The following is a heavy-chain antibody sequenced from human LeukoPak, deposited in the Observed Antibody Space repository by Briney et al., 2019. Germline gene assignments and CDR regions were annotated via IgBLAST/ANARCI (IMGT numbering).Heavy chain of an antibody. J-gene: IGHJ3*02. Sequence: GGSLRLSCAASGFTFSSYAMSWVRQAPGKGLEWVSAISGSGGSTYYADSVKGRFTISRDNSKNTLYLQMNSLRAEDTAVYYCAKDRRLSVTMIVVVTGNAFDIWGQGTMVTVSS. V-gene: IGHV3-23*01. CDR3: AKDRRLSVTMIVVVTGNAFDI. CDR1: GFTFSSYA. D-gene: IGHD3-22*01. CDR2: ISGSGGST.